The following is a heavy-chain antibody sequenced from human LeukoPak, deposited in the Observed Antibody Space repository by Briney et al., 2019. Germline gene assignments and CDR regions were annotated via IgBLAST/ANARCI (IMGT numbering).Heavy chain of an antibody. CDR3: ARPGHSYYYMDV. Sequence: SETLSLTCTLSGGSIHSSSYYGGWIRQPPGKGLEWIGTIYYSGTTYYNPSLKSRVTISADSSKNRFSLKLSSVTAADTAVYYCARPGHSYYYMDVWGKGTTVTVSS. CDR2: IYYSGTT. V-gene: IGHV4-39*02. J-gene: IGHJ6*03. CDR1: GGSIHSSSYY. D-gene: IGHD1-1*01.